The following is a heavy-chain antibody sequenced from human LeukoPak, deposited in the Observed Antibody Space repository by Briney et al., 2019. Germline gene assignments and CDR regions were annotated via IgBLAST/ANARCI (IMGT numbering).Heavy chain of an antibody. J-gene: IGHJ4*02. D-gene: IGHD6-19*01. CDR3: ARHVSSGGYSLYHFDY. V-gene: IGHV5-51*01. CDR2: IYPGDSDA. Sequence: GGSLQISCKGSGFRLTNYWIGWVRQMPGKRLEWMGIIYPGDSDARYSPSFEGQVTISADKSISTAFSQWSSLKASDTAMYYCARHVSSGGYSLYHFDYWGQGTLVTVSS. CDR1: GFRLTNYW.